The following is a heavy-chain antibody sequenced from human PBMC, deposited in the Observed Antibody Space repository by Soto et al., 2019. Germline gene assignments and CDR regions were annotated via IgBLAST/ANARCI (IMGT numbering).Heavy chain of an antibody. CDR1: GFTFSSYD. CDR2: IGTAGDT. D-gene: IGHD3-3*01. CDR3: ARQAYYDFWSGSQGMDV. Sequence: GGSLRLSCAASGFTFSSYDMHWVRQATGKGLEWVSAIGTAGDTYYPGSVKGRFTISRENAKNSLYLQMNSLRAGDTAVYYCARQAYYDFWSGSQGMDVWGQGTTVTVSS. V-gene: IGHV3-13*01. J-gene: IGHJ6*02.